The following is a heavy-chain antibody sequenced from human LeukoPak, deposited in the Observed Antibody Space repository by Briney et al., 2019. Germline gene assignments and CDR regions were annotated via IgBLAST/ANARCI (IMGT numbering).Heavy chain of an antibody. CDR2: IWYDGSNK. CDR3: AKSYSSGWYGPDY. Sequence: GGSMRLSCAASGFTFSSYGMHWVRQAPGKGLEWVAVIWYDGSNKYYADSVKGRFTISRDNSKNTLYLQMNSLRAEDTAVYYCAKSYSSGWYGPDYWGQGTLVTVSS. J-gene: IGHJ4*02. CDR1: GFTFSSYG. D-gene: IGHD6-19*01. V-gene: IGHV3-33*06.